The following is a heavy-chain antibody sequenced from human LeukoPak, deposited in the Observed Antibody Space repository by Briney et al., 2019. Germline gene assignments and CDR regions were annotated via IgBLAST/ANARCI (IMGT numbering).Heavy chain of an antibody. V-gene: IGHV5-51*01. CDR2: IYPGYSDT. CDR1: GYNLTSYW. CDR3: ARHLYNDILTGYHYYYYGMDV. J-gene: IGHJ6*02. Sequence: VESLKISCKGSGYNLTSYWIGWVSQMPGKGLEWMGIIYPGYSDTRYSPSFRGQVTISADKSISTAYLQWSSLKASDTAMYYCARHLYNDILTGYHYYYYGMDVWGQGTTVTVSS. D-gene: IGHD3-9*01.